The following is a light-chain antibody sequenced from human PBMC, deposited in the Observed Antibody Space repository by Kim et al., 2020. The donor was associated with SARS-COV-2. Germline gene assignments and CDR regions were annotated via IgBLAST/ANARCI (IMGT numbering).Light chain of an antibody. CDR1: QSVSSY. Sequence: EIVMTQSPATLSVSPGERATLSCRASQSVSSYLGWYQHKPGQAPRLLIYGASTRATGIPARFSGSGSGTDFTLTISSLQSEDFAVYYCQQYNSWPETFGQGTKVDIK. CDR2: GAS. CDR3: QQYNSWPET. V-gene: IGKV3-15*01. J-gene: IGKJ1*01.